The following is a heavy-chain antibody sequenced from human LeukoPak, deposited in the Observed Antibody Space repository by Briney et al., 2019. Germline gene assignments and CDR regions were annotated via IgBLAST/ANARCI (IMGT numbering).Heavy chain of an antibody. V-gene: IGHV4-59*08. J-gene: IGHJ4*02. CDR2: IYYSGST. CDR3: ARGGPSPSSSVDY. Sequence: SETLSLTCTVSGGSISSYYWSWIRQPPGKGLEWIGYIYYSGSTNYNPSLKSRVTISVDTSKNQFSLKLSSVTAADTAVYYCARGGPSPSSSVDYWGQGTLVTVSS. D-gene: IGHD6-6*01. CDR1: GGSISSYY.